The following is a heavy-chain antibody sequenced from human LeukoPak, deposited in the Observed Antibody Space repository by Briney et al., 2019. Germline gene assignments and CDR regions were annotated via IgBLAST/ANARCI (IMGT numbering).Heavy chain of an antibody. Sequence: PGGSLRLSCAASGFTFNSYAMSWVRQAPGQGLEWVSAVSADGDYTYYADSVKGRFSISRDNSKSTLYLQMNSLRVGDTAAYYCAKRRYCDDINCRDFDCWGQGTLVTVSS. J-gene: IGHJ4*02. D-gene: IGHD2-15*01. CDR2: VSADGDYT. CDR1: GFTFNSYA. V-gene: IGHV3-23*01. CDR3: AKRRYCDDINCRDFDC.